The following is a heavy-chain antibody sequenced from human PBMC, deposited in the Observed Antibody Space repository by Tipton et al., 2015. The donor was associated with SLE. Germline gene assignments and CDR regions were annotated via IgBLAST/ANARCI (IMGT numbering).Heavy chain of an antibody. V-gene: IGHV1-46*01. CDR2: ISPGGGST. CDR3: ARVDRETWDGDWLDP. D-gene: IGHD2-2*03. CDR1: GYTFTSYG. Sequence: QVQLVQSGAEVKKPGASVKVSCKTSGYTFTSYGISWVRQAPGQGLEWMGIISPGGGSTSLAQKFQGRVTMTRDTSTSTVYMELSRLTSEDTAVYYCARVDRETWDGDWLDPWGQGTLVTVSS. J-gene: IGHJ5*02.